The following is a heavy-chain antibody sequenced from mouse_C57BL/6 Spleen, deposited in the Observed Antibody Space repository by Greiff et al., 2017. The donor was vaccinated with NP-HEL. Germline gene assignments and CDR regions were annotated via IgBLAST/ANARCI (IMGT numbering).Heavy chain of an antibody. D-gene: IGHD2-2*01. Sequence: ESGPGLVKPSQSLSLTCSVTGYSITSGYYWNWIRQFPGNKLEWMGYISYDGSNNYNPSLKNRISITRDTSKNQFFLKLNSVTTEDTATYYCARDGYHFDYWGQGTTLTVSS. CDR3: ARDGYHFDY. CDR1: GYSITSGYY. CDR2: ISYDGSN. J-gene: IGHJ2*01. V-gene: IGHV3-6*01.